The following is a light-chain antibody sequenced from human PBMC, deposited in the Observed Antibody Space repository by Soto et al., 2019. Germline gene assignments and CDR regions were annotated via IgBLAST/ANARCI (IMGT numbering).Light chain of an antibody. CDR3: QSYDSSLSGYV. CDR2: DVS. Sequence: QSVLTQPASVSGSPGQSIAISCTGTSSDVGAYNYVSWYQQHPGKAPKLMIYDVSHRPSGASDRFSGSKSGNTTSLTISGLQPEDEADYYCQSYDSSLSGYVFGTGTKVTV. J-gene: IGLJ1*01. CDR1: SSDVGAYNY. V-gene: IGLV2-14*01.